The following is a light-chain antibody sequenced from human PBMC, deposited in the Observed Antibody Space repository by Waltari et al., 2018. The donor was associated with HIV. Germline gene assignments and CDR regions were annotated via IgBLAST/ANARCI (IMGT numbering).Light chain of an antibody. CDR2: ASS. V-gene: IGKV1-16*01. CDR1: HGISIY. J-gene: IGKJ4*01. Sequence: DIQMTQSPSSLSASVGDRVTITCRASHGISIYLAWFQQKPGRAPKSLIYASSNLQSGVRVRFSGSRSGTEFTLTITSLQPEDFATYYCQQYNAYPLTFGGGTRVEIK. CDR3: QQYNAYPLT.